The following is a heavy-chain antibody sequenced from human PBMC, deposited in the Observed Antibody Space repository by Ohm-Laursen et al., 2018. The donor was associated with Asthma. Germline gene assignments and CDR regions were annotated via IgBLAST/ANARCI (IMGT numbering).Heavy chain of an antibody. J-gene: IGHJ4*02. CDR1: GVAFTDSW. Sequence: SLRLSCTAFGVAFTDSWMSWVRQLPGGSLEWVAKINPLGYEKYYMDSVRGRFTVSRDNAKNSLYLEMNSLRVEDTAVYYCVTDAWWSYVHWGQGTLVTVSS. D-gene: IGHD1-26*01. V-gene: IGHV3-7*01. CDR2: INPLGYEK. CDR3: VTDAWWSYVH.